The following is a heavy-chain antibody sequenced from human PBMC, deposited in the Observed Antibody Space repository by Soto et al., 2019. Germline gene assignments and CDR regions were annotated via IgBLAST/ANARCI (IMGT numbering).Heavy chain of an antibody. CDR3: AKSLFDYSTSGHPFDY. CDR2: ISYDGSNK. V-gene: IGHV3-30*18. Sequence: QPGGSLRLSCAASGFTFSSYGMHWVRQAPGKGLEWVAVISYDGSNKYYADSVKGRFTISRDNSKNTLYLQMSALRPEDTAVYYCAKSLFDYSTSGHPFDYWGQGTLVIVSS. CDR1: GFTFSSYG. D-gene: IGHD6-6*01. J-gene: IGHJ4*02.